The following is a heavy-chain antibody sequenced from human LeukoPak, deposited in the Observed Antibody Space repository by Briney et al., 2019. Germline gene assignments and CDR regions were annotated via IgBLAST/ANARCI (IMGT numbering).Heavy chain of an antibody. V-gene: IGHV1-46*01. CDR1: GYTFTSYY. D-gene: IGHD6-19*01. J-gene: IGHJ4*02. Sequence: ASVTVSYMASGYTFTSYYMHWVRQAPPQGREGMGIINPSGGSTSYAQKFQGRVTITRDTSTSTVYMELSSLRSEDTAVYYCARDTYSSGWYPFDFWGQGTLVSVS. CDR3: ARDTYSSGWYPFDF. CDR2: INPSGGST.